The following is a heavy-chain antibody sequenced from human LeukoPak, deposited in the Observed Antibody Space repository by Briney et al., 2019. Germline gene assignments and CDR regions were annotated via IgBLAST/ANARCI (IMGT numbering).Heavy chain of an antibody. Sequence: GGSLKLSCAASGFTFSSYEMNWARQAPGKGLEWVSYISSSGSTIYYADSVKGRFTISRDNAKNSLYLQMNSLRAEDTAVYYCAELGITMIGGVWGKGTTVTISS. V-gene: IGHV3-48*03. CDR2: ISSSGSTI. J-gene: IGHJ6*04. CDR3: AELGITMIGGV. D-gene: IGHD3-10*02. CDR1: GFTFSSYE.